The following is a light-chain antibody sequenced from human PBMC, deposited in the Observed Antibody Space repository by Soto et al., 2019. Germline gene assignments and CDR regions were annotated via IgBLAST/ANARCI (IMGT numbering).Light chain of an antibody. CDR1: QSISSS. CDR3: QQRSEWPRT. V-gene: IGKV3-11*01. J-gene: IGKJ1*01. CDR2: DAS. Sequence: EIVLTQSPATLSLSPGERATLSCRASQSISSSLAWYQQKPGQAPRLLIYDASTRATGFPARFSGSGSGTDFTLTIGSLEPEDFAFYYCQQRSEWPRTFGQGTKVDIK.